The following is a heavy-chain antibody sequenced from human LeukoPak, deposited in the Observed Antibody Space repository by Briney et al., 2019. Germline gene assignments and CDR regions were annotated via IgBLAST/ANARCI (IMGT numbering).Heavy chain of an antibody. CDR2: IKQDGSGK. V-gene: IGHV3-7*04. CDR3: ARATTVTTSPSGYFDY. J-gene: IGHJ4*02. CDR1: GFTFSSYW. Sequence: GGSLRLSCAASGFTFSSYWMSWVRQAPGKGLEWVANIKQDGSGKYYVDSVKGRSTISRDNAKNSLYLQMNSLRAEDTAVYYCARATTVTTSPSGYFDYWGQGTLVTVSS. D-gene: IGHD4-17*01.